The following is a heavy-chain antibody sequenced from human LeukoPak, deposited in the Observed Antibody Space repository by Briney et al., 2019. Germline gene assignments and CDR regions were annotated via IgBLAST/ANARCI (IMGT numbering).Heavy chain of an antibody. CDR3: ARHQYCTNDMCTAGGWFDP. Sequence: PSETLSLTCTVSGGSISSSSYYWGWIRQPPGKGLEWIGSIYYSGTTYYNPSLKSRVTISVDMSKNQFSLKLSSVTAADTAVYYCARHQYCTNDMCTAGGWFDPWGQGTLVTVSS. J-gene: IGHJ5*02. CDR2: IYYSGTT. D-gene: IGHD2-8*01. V-gene: IGHV4-39*01. CDR1: GGSISSSSYY.